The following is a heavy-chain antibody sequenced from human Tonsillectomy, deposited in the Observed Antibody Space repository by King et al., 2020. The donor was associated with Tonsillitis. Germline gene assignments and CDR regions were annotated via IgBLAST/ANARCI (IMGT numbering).Heavy chain of an antibody. CDR1: GFSFSNYG. D-gene: IGHD6-6*01. Sequence: VQLVESGGGVVQPGRSLRLSCAASGFSFSNYGMHGVRQAPGKGLEWVAVIWYDGSNKYYADSVKGRFTISRDNSRNTLYLQMDSLRAEDTAVYYCARDPSYYSSSGVDYWGQGTLVTVSS. CDR2: IWYDGSNK. V-gene: IGHV3-33*01. CDR3: ARDPSYYSSSGVDY. J-gene: IGHJ4*02.